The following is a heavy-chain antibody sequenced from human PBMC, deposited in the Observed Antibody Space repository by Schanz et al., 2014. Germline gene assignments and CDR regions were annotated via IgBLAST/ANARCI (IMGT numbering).Heavy chain of an antibody. J-gene: IGHJ4*02. CDR1: GFTFSDYW. Sequence: EVQLVESGGGLVQPGGSLRLSCAASGFTFSDYWMSWVRQAPGKGPEWVANIKHDGSVKDYVDSVEGRFTISRDNAKNSLYLEMNSLRAEDTAVYFCVSQTGSPNYWGQGTLXTVSS. CDR2: IKHDGSVK. CDR3: VSQTGSPNY. V-gene: IGHV3-7*02. D-gene: IGHD6-13*01.